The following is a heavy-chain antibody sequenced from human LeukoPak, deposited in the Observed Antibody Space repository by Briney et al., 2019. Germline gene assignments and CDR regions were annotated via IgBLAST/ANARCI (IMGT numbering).Heavy chain of an antibody. CDR1: GYTFTGYY. J-gene: IGHJ6*03. V-gene: IGHV1-2*02. CDR2: INPNSGGT. Sequence: ASVKVSCKASGYTFTGYYMHWVRQAPGQGLEWMGWINPNSGGTNYAQEFQGRVTMTRDTSISTAYMELSRLRSEDTAVYYCARGLLLGMGDYYYYYMDVWGKGTTVTISS. D-gene: IGHD7-27*01. CDR3: ARGLLLGMGDYYYYYMDV.